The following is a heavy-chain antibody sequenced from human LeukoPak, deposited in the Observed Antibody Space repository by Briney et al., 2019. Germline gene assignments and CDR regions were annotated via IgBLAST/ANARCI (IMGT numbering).Heavy chain of an antibody. V-gene: IGHV3-23*01. J-gene: IGHJ4*02. CDR1: GFTFSSYG. CDR2: ISGSGGST. D-gene: IGHD5-12*01. Sequence: GGTLRLSCAASGFTFSSYGMSWVRQAPGKGLEWVSAISGSGGSTYYADSVKGRFTISRDNAKNSLYLQMNSLRAEDTAEYYCARGYEMGGRVDYWGQGTLVTVSS. CDR3: ARGYEMGGRVDY.